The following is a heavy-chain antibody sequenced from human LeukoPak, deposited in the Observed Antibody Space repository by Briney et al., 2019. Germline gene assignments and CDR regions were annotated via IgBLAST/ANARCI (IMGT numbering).Heavy chain of an antibody. Sequence: PSETLSLTCAVYGGSFSGYYWSWIRQPPGKGLEWIGEINHSGSTNYNPSLKSRVTISVDTSKNQFSLKLSSVTAADTAVYYCARGKDSSGYYDGLGYWGQEPWSPSPQ. V-gene: IGHV4-34*01. CDR1: GGSFSGYY. CDR2: INHSGST. CDR3: ARGKDSSGYYDGLGY. D-gene: IGHD3-22*01. J-gene: IGHJ4*01.